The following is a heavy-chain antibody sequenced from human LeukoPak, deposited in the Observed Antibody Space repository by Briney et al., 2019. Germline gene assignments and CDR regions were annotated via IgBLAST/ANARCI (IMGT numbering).Heavy chain of an antibody. CDR2: IYSGGST. J-gene: IGHJ6*02. V-gene: IGHV3-53*01. CDR3: ARAIWFGELLPYGMDV. CDR1: GFTVSSNY. Sequence: GGSLRLSCAASGFTVSSNYMSWVRQAPGKGLEWVSVIYSGGSTYYADSVKGRFTISRDNSKNTLYLQMNSLRAEDTAVYYCARAIWFGELLPYGMDVWGQGTTVTVSS. D-gene: IGHD3-10*01.